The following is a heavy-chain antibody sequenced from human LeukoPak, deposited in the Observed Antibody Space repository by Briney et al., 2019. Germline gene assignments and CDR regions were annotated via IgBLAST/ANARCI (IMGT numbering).Heavy chain of an antibody. CDR2: IYYSGST. Sequence: SETLSLTCTVSGGSISSYYWSWIRQPPGKGLEWIGYIYYSGSTNYNPSLKSRVTISVDTSKNQFSLKLSSVTAADTAVYYCARAPKRITLVRGGITEGPDAFDIWGQGTMVTVSS. J-gene: IGHJ3*02. V-gene: IGHV4-59*08. D-gene: IGHD3-10*01. CDR3: ARAPKRITLVRGGITEGPDAFDI. CDR1: GGSISSYY.